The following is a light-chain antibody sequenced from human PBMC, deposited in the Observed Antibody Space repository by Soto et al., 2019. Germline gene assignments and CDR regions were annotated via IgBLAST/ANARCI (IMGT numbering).Light chain of an antibody. CDR3: AAWDDSLNCVV. J-gene: IGLJ2*01. Sequence: QSVLTQPPSASGTPGQRVTISCSGSTSNIGSNTVNWYHHLPGTAPKLLIYSHNQRPSGVPDRFSGSRSGTSASLAISGLQSDDEADYYCAAWDDSLNCVVFGGGTQLTVL. CDR2: SHN. CDR1: TSNIGSNT. V-gene: IGLV1-44*01.